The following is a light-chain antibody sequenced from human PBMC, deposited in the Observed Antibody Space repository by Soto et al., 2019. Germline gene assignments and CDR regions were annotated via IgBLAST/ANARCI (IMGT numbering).Light chain of an antibody. CDR3: SSYTSGTTLVV. V-gene: IGLV2-14*01. CDR1: SSDVGGYKY. Sequence: QSALTQPASVSGSPGQSITISCTGTSSDVGGYKYVSWYQQHPGKAPKLMIYEVSNRPSGVSNRFSGSKSGNTASLTISGLQAEDEADYYCSSYTSGTTLVVFGGGTKVTV. J-gene: IGLJ2*01. CDR2: EVS.